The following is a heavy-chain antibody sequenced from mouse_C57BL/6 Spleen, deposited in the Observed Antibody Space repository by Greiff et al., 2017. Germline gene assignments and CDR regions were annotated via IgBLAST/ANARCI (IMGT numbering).Heavy chain of an antibody. D-gene: IGHD1-1*01. Sequence: EVQVVESGGGLVKPGGSLKLSCAASGFSFSDYGMHWVRQASEKGLEWVAYISSGSSTIYYADTMKGRLTISRNNAKNTLFLQSTSLRSEDTAMYYCANVVPFAYWGQGTLVTVSS. CDR2: ISSGSSTI. CDR3: ANVVPFAY. J-gene: IGHJ3*01. V-gene: IGHV5-17*01. CDR1: GFSFSDYG.